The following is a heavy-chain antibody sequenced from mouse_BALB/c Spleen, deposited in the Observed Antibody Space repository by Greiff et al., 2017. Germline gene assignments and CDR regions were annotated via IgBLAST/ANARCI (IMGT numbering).Heavy chain of an antibody. CDR3: AKYYGSGYDGLFAY. Sequence: EVKLVESGPGLVKPSQSLSLTCTVTGYSITSDYAWNWIRQFPGNQLEWMGYISYSGSTSYNPSLKSRISITRDTSKNQFFLQLNSVTTEDTATYYCAKYYGSGYDGLFAYWGQGTLVTVSA. CDR2: ISYSGST. D-gene: IGHD1-1*01. J-gene: IGHJ3*01. V-gene: IGHV3-2*02. CDR1: GYSITSDYA.